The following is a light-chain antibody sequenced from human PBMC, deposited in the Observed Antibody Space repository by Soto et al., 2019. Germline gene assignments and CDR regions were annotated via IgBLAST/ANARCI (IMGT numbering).Light chain of an antibody. V-gene: IGKV1-5*03. CDR1: QSTSTW. CDR2: EAS. J-gene: IGKJ1*01. CDR3: QQYITYPYA. Sequence: DIQMTQSPSTLSASVGYRVTITCRASQSTSTWLAWYQQRPGKTPKLLISEASKLESGVPSRFSGSGSGTEFTLTISSLQPDDFATYYCQQYITYPYAFGQGTKVEIK.